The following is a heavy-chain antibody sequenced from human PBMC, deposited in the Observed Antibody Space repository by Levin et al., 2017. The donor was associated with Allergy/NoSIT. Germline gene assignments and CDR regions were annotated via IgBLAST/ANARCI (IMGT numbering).Heavy chain of an antibody. V-gene: IGHV3-11*01. Sequence: GGSLRLSCSASGFTFSDYYMSWIRQAPGKGLEWLSDMSGSGGTIYYADSVKGRFTISRDNAKNSVYLHMNSLTFEDTAVYYCARVRGDFGDCIGASYFDYWGQGTLVTVSS. CDR2: MSGSGGTI. J-gene: IGHJ4*02. CDR3: ARVRGDFGDCIGASYFDY. D-gene: IGHD4-17*01. CDR1: GFTFSDYY.